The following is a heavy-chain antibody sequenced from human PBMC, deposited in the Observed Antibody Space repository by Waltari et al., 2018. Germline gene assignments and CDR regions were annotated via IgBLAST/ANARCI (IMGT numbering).Heavy chain of an antibody. Sequence: EVQLVESGGGLVQPGWSLILACAASVFNFRNFWMCWVRQAPGKGLEWVANIGEDGSAKNYVDSVKGRVTISRDNAKNSLYLQMNSLRAEDTAMYYCARGAKGDTWGQGTLVTVSS. D-gene: IGHD1-26*01. CDR3: ARGAKGDT. CDR2: IGEDGSAK. CDR1: VFNFRNFW. V-gene: IGHV3-7*04. J-gene: IGHJ5*02.